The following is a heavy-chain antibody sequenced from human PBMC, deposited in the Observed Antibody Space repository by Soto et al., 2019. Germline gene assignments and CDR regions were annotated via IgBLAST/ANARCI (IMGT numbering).Heavy chain of an antibody. D-gene: IGHD6-6*01. CDR3: ARANEYTSSSGMDV. CDR1: GGSVSSNSAA. V-gene: IGHV6-1*01. CDR2: TYYRSKWHN. Sequence: PSQTLSLTCAISGGSVSSNSAAWNWIRQSPSRGLEWLGRTYYRSKWHNNYAVSVKSRITINPDTSKNHFSLQLNSVTPEDTAVYYCARANEYTSSSGMDVWGQGTTVTVSS. J-gene: IGHJ6*02.